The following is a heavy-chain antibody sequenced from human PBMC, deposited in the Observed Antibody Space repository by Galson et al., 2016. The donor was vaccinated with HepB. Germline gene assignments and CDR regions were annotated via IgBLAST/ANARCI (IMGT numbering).Heavy chain of an antibody. D-gene: IGHD3-22*01. CDR2: INPGDSDT. Sequence: QSGAEVKKPGESLKISCKASGYIFTSYWIGWVRQMPGKGLEWMTIINPGDSDTRYSPSFQGQVTISADKSISTAFLQWSSLKASDTALYYCAKQGGDSNGWTTVDSWGQGTLVTVSS. V-gene: IGHV5-51*01. CDR3: AKQGGDSNGWTTVDS. CDR1: GYIFTSYW. J-gene: IGHJ5*01.